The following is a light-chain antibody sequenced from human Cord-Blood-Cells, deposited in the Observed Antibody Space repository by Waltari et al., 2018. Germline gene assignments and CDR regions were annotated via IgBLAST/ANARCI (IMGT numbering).Light chain of an antibody. Sequence: DLQMTQYPSSLSASVGDRVHITCQASQDISNYLNWYQQKPGKAPKLLIYDASHLETGVPSRFSGSGSGTDFTVTISSLQPEDIATYYCQQYTFGPGTKVDIK. CDR3: QQYT. CDR1: QDISNY. J-gene: IGKJ3*01. CDR2: DAS. V-gene: IGKV1-33*01.